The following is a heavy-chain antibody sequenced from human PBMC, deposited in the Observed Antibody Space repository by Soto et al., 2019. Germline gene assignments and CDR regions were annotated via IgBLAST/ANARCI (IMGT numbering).Heavy chain of an antibody. D-gene: IGHD3-22*01. CDR1: AYTFTSYY. CDR3: ARGDRQDSSPLEN. CDR2: INPSGGST. J-gene: IGHJ4*02. V-gene: IGHV1-46*01. Sequence: ASVQVSCKASAYTFTSYYMHWVRQAPGQGLEWLGIINPSGGSTIYAQNFQGRVTMTRDTSTSTVYMELSSLRSEDTAVYYCARGDRQDSSPLENWGQGNLVTVSS.